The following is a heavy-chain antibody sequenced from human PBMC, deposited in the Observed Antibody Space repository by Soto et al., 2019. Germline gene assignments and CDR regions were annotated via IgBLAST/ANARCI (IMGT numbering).Heavy chain of an antibody. Sequence: GGSLRLSCAASGFTFSNAWMSWVRQAPGKGLEWVGRIKSKTDGGTTDYAAPVKGRFTISRDDSKNTLYLQMNSLKTEDTAVYYCTTDRYVEPEGYFDYWGQGTLVTVSS. CDR3: TTDRYVEPEGYFDY. CDR2: IKSKTDGGTT. V-gene: IGHV3-15*01. D-gene: IGHD1-1*01. J-gene: IGHJ4*02. CDR1: GFTFSNAW.